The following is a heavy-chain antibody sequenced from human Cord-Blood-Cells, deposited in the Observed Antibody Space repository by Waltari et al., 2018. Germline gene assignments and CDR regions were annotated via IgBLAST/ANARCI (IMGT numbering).Heavy chain of an antibody. J-gene: IGHJ4*02. CDR3: AKGGTGVGLYYFDY. CDR1: GFTFDDYA. D-gene: IGHD7-27*01. Sequence: EVQLVESGGGLVQPGRSLRLSCAASGFTFDDYAMHWVGQAPGKGLEWVSGISWNSGSIGYADSVKGRFTISRDNAKNSLYLQMNSLRAEDTALYYCAKGGTGVGLYYFDYWGQGTLVTVSS. CDR2: ISWNSGSI. V-gene: IGHV3-9*01.